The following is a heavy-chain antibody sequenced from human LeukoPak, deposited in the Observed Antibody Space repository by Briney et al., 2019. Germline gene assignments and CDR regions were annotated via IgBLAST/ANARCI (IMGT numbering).Heavy chain of an antibody. CDR1: GFTFDDFA. CDR3: ARRALYCSSTSCSRPYYFDY. Sequence: PGGSLRLSCAASGFTFDDFAMSWVRQARGKGLEWVSGINWNGGSTGYADSVKGRFTISRDNAKNSLYLQMNSLRAEDTALYYCARRALYCSSTSCSRPYYFDYWGQGTLVTVSS. V-gene: IGHV3-20*04. CDR2: INWNGGST. J-gene: IGHJ4*02. D-gene: IGHD2-2*01.